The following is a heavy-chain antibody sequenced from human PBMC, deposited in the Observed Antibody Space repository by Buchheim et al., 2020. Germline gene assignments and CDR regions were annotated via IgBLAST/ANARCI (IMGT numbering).Heavy chain of an antibody. CDR3: AHWGYYYDSSGYPLQH. D-gene: IGHD3-22*01. V-gene: IGHV3-30-3*01. J-gene: IGHJ1*01. CDR2: ISYDGSNK. CDR1: GFTFSSYA. Sequence: QVQLVESGGGVVQPGRSLRLSCAASGFTFSSYAMHWARQAPGKGLEWVAVISYDGSNKYYADSVKGRFTISRDNSKNTLYLQMNSLRAEDTAVYYCAHWGYYYDSSGYPLQHWGQGTL.